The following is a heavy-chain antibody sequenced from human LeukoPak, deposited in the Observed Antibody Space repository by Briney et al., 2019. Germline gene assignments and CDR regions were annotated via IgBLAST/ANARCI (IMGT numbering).Heavy chain of an antibody. CDR2: ISSSSSYI. V-gene: IGHV3-21*01. CDR1: GFTFSSYS. Sequence: GGSLRLSCAASGFTFSSYSMNWVRQAPGKGLEWVSSISSSSSYIYYADSVKGRFTISRDNAKNSLYLQMNSLRDEDTAVYYCARGGYGSGSYYSYYGMDVWGKGTTVTVSS. CDR3: ARGGYGSGSYYSYYGMDV. D-gene: IGHD3-10*01. J-gene: IGHJ6*04.